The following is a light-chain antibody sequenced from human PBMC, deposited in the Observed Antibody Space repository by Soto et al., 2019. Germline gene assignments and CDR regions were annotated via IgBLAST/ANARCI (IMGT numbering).Light chain of an antibody. CDR3: QQLNSYPLT. CDR1: QGISSF. Sequence: TQLTHSPSFLSASVGDRVTITCRASQGISSFLAWYQQKPGKAPKLLIYAASTLQSGVPSRFSGSGSGTEFTLTVSSLQPEDFATYFCQQLNSYPLTFGGGTKVEI. V-gene: IGKV1-9*01. CDR2: AAS. J-gene: IGKJ4*01.